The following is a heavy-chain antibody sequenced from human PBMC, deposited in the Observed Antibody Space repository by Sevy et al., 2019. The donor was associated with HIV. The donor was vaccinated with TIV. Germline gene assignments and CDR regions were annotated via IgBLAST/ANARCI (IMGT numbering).Heavy chain of an antibody. D-gene: IGHD3-22*01. Sequence: GGSLRLSCAASGFTFSSYAMHWVRQVPPGKGLEWVAVISSDGSIKEYADSVKGRLTISRDNSKDTLFLQMNNLRPEDTAVYYCARDNYYDTTTGYMGVLQHWGQGTLVTVSS. CDR3: ARDNYYDTTTGYMGVLQH. J-gene: IGHJ1*01. CDR1: GFTFSSYA. CDR2: ISSDGSIK. V-gene: IGHV3-30*04.